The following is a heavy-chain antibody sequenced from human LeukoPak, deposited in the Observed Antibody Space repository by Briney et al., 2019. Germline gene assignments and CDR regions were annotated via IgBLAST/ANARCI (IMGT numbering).Heavy chain of an antibody. CDR1: GFTFSSYW. V-gene: IGHV3-23*01. CDR2: ISGSGIST. Sequence: GGSLRLSCAASGFTFSSYWMNWVRQAPGKGLEWVSDISGSGISTYYADSVKGRFTISRDSSKNTLYLQTNSLRAEDTAVYYCAKDQWSFSYFDYWGQGTLVTVSS. D-gene: IGHD1-26*01. CDR3: AKDQWSFSYFDY. J-gene: IGHJ4*02.